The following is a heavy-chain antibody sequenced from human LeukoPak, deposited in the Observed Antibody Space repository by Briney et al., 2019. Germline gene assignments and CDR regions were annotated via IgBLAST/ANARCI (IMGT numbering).Heavy chain of an antibody. CDR1: GGAISSGGYY. D-gene: IGHD5-24*01. V-gene: IGHV4-31*03. CDR3: ARTYMASARFDP. CDR2: IYDSGST. J-gene: IGHJ5*02. Sequence: SETLSLTCTVSGGAISSGGYYWSWIRQHPGKGLEWIGYIYDSGSTYYNPSLKSRVTISVDTSKSQFSLRLSSVTAADTAVYYCARTYMASARFDPWGQGTLVTVSS.